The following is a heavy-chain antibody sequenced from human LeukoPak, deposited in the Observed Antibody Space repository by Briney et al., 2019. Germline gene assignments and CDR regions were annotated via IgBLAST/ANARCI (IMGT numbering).Heavy chain of an antibody. V-gene: IGHV3-21*01. CDR3: ARAPRGIAAAGFDY. D-gene: IGHD6-13*01. J-gene: IGHJ4*02. CDR2: ISSSSSYI. Sequence: PGGSLRLSCAASGFTFSSYSMNWDRQAPGKGLEWVSSISSSSSYIYYADSVKGRFTISRDNAKNSLYLQMNSLRAEDTAVYYCARAPRGIAAAGFDYWGQGTLVTVSS. CDR1: GFTFSSYS.